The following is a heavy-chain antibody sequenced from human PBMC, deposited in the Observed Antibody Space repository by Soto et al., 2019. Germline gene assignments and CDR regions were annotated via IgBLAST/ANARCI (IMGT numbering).Heavy chain of an antibody. CDR2: IIPIFGTA. D-gene: IGHD1-26*01. CDR3: ANSVGANDGFDV. V-gene: IGHV1-69*13. J-gene: IGHJ6*02. CDR1: GGTFSSYA. Sequence: ASVKVSCKASGGTFSSYAISWVRQAPGQGLEWMGGIIPIFGTANYAQKFQGRVTITADESTSTAYMELSSLRSEDTAVYYCANSVGANDGFDVWGQGTTVTVSS.